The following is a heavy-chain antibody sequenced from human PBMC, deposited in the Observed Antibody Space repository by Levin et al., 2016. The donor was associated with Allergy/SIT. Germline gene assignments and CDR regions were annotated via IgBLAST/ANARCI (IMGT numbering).Heavy chain of an antibody. Sequence: GGSLRLSCAASGFTFDTYSMNWVRQAPGKGLEWVSSISSSGNYIYYADSVKGRFTISRDSAKNSLYLQMNSLRAEDTAVYFCARDLRRGSMITSGYFDYWGQGTLVTVSS. CDR2: ISSSGNYI. V-gene: IGHV3-21*01. CDR3: ARDLRRGSMITSGYFDY. D-gene: IGHD3-16*01. J-gene: IGHJ4*02. CDR1: GFTFDTYS.